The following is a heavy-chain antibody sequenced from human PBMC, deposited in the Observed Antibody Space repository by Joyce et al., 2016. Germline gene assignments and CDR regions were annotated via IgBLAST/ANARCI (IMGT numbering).Heavy chain of an antibody. CDR3: ARDGFLEWLGDDY. CDR2: ISYSGST. V-gene: IGHV4-39*07. D-gene: IGHD3-3*01. Sequence: QLQLQESGPGLVKPSETLSLTCTVSGGSISSSSHYWGWIRQPPGKGLEWIGSISYSGSTYHNPSLKSRVTISVDTSKNHFSLKLNSVTAADTAVYYCARDGFLEWLGDDYWGQGTLVTVSS. J-gene: IGHJ4*02. CDR1: GGSISSSSHY.